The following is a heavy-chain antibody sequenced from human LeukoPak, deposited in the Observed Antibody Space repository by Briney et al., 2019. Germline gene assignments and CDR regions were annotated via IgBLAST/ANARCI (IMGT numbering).Heavy chain of an antibody. Sequence: GESLKISWKGSGYSFTSYWIGWVRQMPGKGLEWMGIIYPGDSDTRYSPSFQGQVTISADKSISTAYLQWSSLKASDTAMYYCARHPEDIVVVPAAQEVSYYYYMDVWGKGTTVTVSS. CDR3: ARHPEDIVVVPAAQEVSYYYYMDV. J-gene: IGHJ6*03. D-gene: IGHD2-2*01. CDR1: GYSFTSYW. V-gene: IGHV5-51*01. CDR2: IYPGDSDT.